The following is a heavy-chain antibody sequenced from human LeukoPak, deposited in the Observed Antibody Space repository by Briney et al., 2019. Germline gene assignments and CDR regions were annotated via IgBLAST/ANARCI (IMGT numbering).Heavy chain of an antibody. D-gene: IGHD3-10*01. CDR3: ASGIYYASVHTWSPV. J-gene: IGHJ4*02. CDR1: GFTLSSYS. CDR2: ISISSTYI. V-gene: IGHV3-21*01. Sequence: GGSLRLSCAASGFTLSSYSMTWVRQAPGKGLEWVSSISISSTYIYDTDSVKGRFTISRDDTSNSLDLQMNSLRAEDTAVYYCASGIYYASVHTWSPVWGQGTLVTVSS.